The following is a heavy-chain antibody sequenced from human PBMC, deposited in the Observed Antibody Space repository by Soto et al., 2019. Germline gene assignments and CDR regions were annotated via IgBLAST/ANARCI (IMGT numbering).Heavy chain of an antibody. J-gene: IGHJ4*02. CDR2: INIDGSYT. V-gene: IGHV3-74*01. CDR1: GFSFNNYW. D-gene: IGHD1-20*01. CDR3: AGSNNRDDF. Sequence: EVHLVESGGGLVQPGGCLTLSCAASGFSFNNYWMHWVRQAPGKGLVWVSRINIDGSYTRYADSVEGRFTISRDNGKNTLYLQMNSLRAEDTAVYYCAGSNNRDDFWGQGTLVTVSS.